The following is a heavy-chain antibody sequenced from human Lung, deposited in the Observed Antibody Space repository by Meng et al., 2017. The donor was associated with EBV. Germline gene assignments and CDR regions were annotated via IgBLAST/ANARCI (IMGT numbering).Heavy chain of an antibody. CDR1: GFSVSMNY. Sequence: EVERVDAVGGLSQPGGFPRLSSAASGFSVSMNYMNWVRQAPGLGLEWVAVIYSDASAYYADSVKGRFIISRDSSKNTLYLKMNSLRDEDTAVYYCAGVDSSGWYLDYWGLGTLVTVAS. CDR2: IYSDASA. J-gene: IGHJ4*02. V-gene: IGHV3-53*01. CDR3: AGVDSSGWYLDY. D-gene: IGHD6-19*01.